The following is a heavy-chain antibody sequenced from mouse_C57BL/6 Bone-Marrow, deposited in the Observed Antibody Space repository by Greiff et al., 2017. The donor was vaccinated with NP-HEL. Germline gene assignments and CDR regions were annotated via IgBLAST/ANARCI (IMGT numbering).Heavy chain of an antibody. J-gene: IGHJ1*03. CDR3: ARSGGNCVGWYFDV. D-gene: IGHD2-1*01. CDR1: GYTFTSYW. V-gene: IGHV1-64*01. Sequence: QVQLQQPGAELVKPGASVKLSCKASGYTFTSYWMHWVKQRPGQGLEWIGMIHPNSGSTNYNEKFKSKATLTVDKSSSTAYMQLSSLTSEDSAVYYCARSGGNCVGWYFDVWGTGTTVTVSS. CDR2: IHPNSGST.